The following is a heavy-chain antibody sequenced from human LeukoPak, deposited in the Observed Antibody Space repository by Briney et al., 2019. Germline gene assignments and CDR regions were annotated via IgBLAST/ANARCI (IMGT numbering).Heavy chain of an antibody. CDR3: ARGRPHGNDY. D-gene: IGHD4-23*01. Sequence: GGSLRLSCAAAGFTFSNNWMHWVRQAPGKGLVWVSRIASDGSSTTYADSVKGRFSISRDNAKNTLYLQMNSLRVEDTAVYYCARGRPHGNDYWGQGTLVTVSS. J-gene: IGHJ4*02. CDR1: GFTFSNNW. CDR2: IASDGSST. V-gene: IGHV3-74*01.